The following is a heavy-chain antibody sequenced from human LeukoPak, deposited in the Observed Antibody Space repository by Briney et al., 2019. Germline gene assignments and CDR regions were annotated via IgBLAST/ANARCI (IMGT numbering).Heavy chain of an antibody. CDR1: GFTFSIYS. D-gene: IGHD2-2*01. V-gene: IGHV3-21*01. Sequence: GGSLRLSCAASGFTFSIYSMNWVRQAPGKGLEWVSPISSSSSYIYYADSVKGRFTISRDNAKNSLYLQMNSLRAEDTAVYYCARDRTVVPAAFDYWGQGTLVTVSS. J-gene: IGHJ4*02. CDR2: ISSSSSYI. CDR3: ARDRTVVPAAFDY.